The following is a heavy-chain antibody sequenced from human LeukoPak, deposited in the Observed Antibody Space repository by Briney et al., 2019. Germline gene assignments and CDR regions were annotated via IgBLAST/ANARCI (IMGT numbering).Heavy chain of an antibody. J-gene: IGHJ6*02. V-gene: IGHV1-2*04. Sequence: GASVKVSCKASGYTFTGYYMHWVRQAPGQGLEWMGWINPNSGGANYAQKFQGWVTMTRDTSISTAYMELSRLRSDDTAVYYCARGGGYSGYDGATDYYYGMDVWGQGTTVTVSS. CDR3: ARGGGYSGYDGATDYYYGMDV. CDR1: GYTFTGYY. CDR2: INPNSGGA. D-gene: IGHD5-12*01.